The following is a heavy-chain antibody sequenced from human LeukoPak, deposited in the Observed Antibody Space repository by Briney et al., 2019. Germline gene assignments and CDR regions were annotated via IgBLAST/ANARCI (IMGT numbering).Heavy chain of an antibody. V-gene: IGHV4-38-2*01. Sequence: SETLSLTCAVSGYSISSGYYWGWIRQPPGKGLEWTGSIYHSGSTYYNPSLKRRVTISVDTSKNQFSLKLSSVTAADTAVYYCARLGYCSTTSCYNWFDPWGQGTLVTVSS. CDR3: ARLGYCSTTSCYNWFDP. CDR1: GYSISSGYY. CDR2: IYHSGST. D-gene: IGHD2-2*03. J-gene: IGHJ5*02.